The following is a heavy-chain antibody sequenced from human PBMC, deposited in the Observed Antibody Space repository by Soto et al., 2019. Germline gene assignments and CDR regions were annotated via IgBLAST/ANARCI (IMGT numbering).Heavy chain of an antibody. J-gene: IGHJ5*02. CDR3: ARGLTILKRSTSDWFDP. V-gene: IGHV1-18*01. D-gene: IGHD2-2*01. CDR2: ISAYNGNT. CDR1: GYTFTSYG. Sequence: GASVKVSCKASGYTFTSYGISWVRQAPGQGLEWMGWISAYNGNTNYNPSLKSRVTISVDTSKNQFSLKLSSVTAADTAVYYCARGLTILKRSTSDWFDPWGQGTLVTVSS.